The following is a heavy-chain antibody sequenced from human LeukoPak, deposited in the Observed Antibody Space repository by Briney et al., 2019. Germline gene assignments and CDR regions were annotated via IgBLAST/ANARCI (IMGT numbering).Heavy chain of an antibody. CDR2: FNPHGRP. V-gene: IGHV1-46*02. CDR1: GYTFNTHY. Sequence: VASVKVSCKASGYTFNTHYIHWVRQAPGQGLEWMGMFNPHGRPRHSQKFQGRVTMTRDMSTSTVYMELSSLRSEDTAVYYCARVSPYIAAAGKMVVNYMDVWGKGTTVTVSS. CDR3: ARVSPYIAAAGKMVVNYMDV. J-gene: IGHJ6*03. D-gene: IGHD6-13*01.